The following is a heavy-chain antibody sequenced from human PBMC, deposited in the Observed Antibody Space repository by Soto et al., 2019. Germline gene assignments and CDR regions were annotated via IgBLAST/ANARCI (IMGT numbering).Heavy chain of an antibody. Sequence: GGSLRLSCAASGFTFSSYGMHWVRQAPGKGLEWVAVISYDGSNKYYADSVKGRFTISRDNSKNTLYLQMNSLRAEDTAVYYCAKAMLGYCSSTSCLNWFDPWGQGTLVTVSS. V-gene: IGHV3-30*18. CDR3: AKAMLGYCSSTSCLNWFDP. CDR1: GFTFSSYG. CDR2: ISYDGSNK. D-gene: IGHD2-2*01. J-gene: IGHJ5*02.